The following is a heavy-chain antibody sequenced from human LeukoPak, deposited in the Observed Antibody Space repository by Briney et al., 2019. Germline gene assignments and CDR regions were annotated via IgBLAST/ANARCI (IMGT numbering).Heavy chain of an antibody. CDR2: VKQDGSDK. J-gene: IGHJ3*02. V-gene: IGHV3-7*01. Sequence: PGGSLRLSCAASGFTFSSYWMSRVRQAPGKGLEWVASVKQDGSDKYSVDSVKGRFTISRDNAKNSLYLQMNSLRAEDTAVYYCARDLAGPPQEAFDIWGQGTMVTVSS. CDR3: ARDLAGPPQEAFDI. CDR1: GFTFSSYW.